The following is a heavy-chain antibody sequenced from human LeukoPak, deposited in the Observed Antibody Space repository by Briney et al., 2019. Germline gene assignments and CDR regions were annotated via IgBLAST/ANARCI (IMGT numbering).Heavy chain of an antibody. CDR1: GYTFINYW. CDR2: IYPGDSDT. V-gene: IGHV5-51*01. J-gene: IGHJ6*03. D-gene: IGHD2-2*01. Sequence: GESLKISCKGSGYTFINYWIAWVRQMPGKGLEWMRIIYPGDSDTRYSPSFQGQVTISADKSISTAYLQWSSLTASDSAMYYCAKSASPGGNYYYMDVWGKGTTVTVSS. CDR3: AKSASPGGNYYYMDV.